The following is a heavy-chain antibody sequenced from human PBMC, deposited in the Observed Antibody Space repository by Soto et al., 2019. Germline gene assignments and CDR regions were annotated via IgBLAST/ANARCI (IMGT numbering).Heavy chain of an antibody. CDR3: ARGNWKYGYIDY. CDR1: GFSFSNHA. V-gene: IGHV3-33*01. CDR2: IWYDGGIK. J-gene: IGHJ4*02. D-gene: IGHD1-7*01. Sequence: QVQLVESGGGVVQPGRSLRLSCAASGFSFSNHAMHWVRQAPGKGLEWVAVIWYDGGIKYHGDSVKGRLTISRDNSKNTLPLQMSSLRVEDTAVYYCARGNWKYGYIDYWGQGTLVTVSS.